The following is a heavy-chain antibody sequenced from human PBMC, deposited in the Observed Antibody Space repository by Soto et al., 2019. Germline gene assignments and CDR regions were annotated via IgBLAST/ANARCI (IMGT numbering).Heavy chain of an antibody. Sequence: GASPRLSCAASGVTFISYAMHWVRPAPGKGLEWVAVISYDGSNKYYADSVKGRFTISRDNSKNTLYLQMNSLRAEDTAVYYCAKAKGPFYDFCDYYFHSLGLGT. J-gene: IGHJ4*02. D-gene: IGHD3-3*01. CDR1: GVTFISYA. V-gene: IGHV3-30*18. CDR3: AKAKGPFYDFCDYYFHS. CDR2: ISYDGSNK.